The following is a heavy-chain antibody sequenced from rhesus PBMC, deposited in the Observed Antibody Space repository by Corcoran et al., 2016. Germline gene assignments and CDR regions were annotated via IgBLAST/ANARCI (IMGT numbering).Heavy chain of an antibody. CDR1: GGSISDSYR. Sequence: QVQLQESGPGVVKPSEPLSLTCAVSGGSISDSYRWSWLRQPPGKGLEWIGYIYGSSTSTTYNPSLKIRVTISKDPSKNQFSLKLSSVTAADTAVYYCARARIAVAGAYFDYWGQGVLVTVSS. CDR2: IYGSSTST. D-gene: IGHD6-37*01. J-gene: IGHJ4*01. V-gene: IGHV4S10*01. CDR3: ARARIAVAGAYFDY.